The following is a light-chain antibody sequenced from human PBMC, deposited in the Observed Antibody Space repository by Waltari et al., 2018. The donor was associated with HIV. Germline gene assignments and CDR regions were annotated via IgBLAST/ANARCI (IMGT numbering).Light chain of an antibody. CDR2: GAS. V-gene: IGKV1-12*01. CDR3: QQTSSFPLT. CDR1: EGIGNW. Sequence: DIQMSQTPRSMSASVGDRVTLTCRASEGIGNWLGWYQQTSGKAPKLLILGASTLQSGVPSRFNGTGSGTTFSLTITVLHPEDFATYFCQQTSSFPLTFGPGTTLDI. J-gene: IGKJ2*01.